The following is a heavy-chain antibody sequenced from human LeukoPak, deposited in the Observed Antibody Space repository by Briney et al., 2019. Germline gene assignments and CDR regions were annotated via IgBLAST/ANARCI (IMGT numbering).Heavy chain of an antibody. CDR1: GFTFSRFA. J-gene: IGHJ3*01. Sequence: PGGSLRLSCANSGFTFSRFAMSWVRQAPGKGLEWVSTISTSGASTYYADSVRGRFTISRDNSKNTLYLQMKSLRAEDTAVYYCAKDWKDYGDFHASDVWGQGTMVTVSS. D-gene: IGHD4-17*01. CDR2: ISTSGAST. V-gene: IGHV3-23*01. CDR3: AKDWKDYGDFHASDV.